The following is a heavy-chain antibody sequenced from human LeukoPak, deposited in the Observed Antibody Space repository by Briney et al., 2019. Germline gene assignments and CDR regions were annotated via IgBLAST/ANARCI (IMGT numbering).Heavy chain of an antibody. CDR2: INHSGST. D-gene: IGHD3-10*01. Sequence: SETLSLTCAVYGGSFSGYYWSWIRQPPGKGLEWIGEINHSGSTNYNPSLKSRATISVDKSKNQFYLKLSSVTAADTAVYYCARWMVRGVIRAFDIWGQGTMVTVSS. V-gene: IGHV4-34*01. CDR1: GGSFSGYY. J-gene: IGHJ3*02. CDR3: ARWMVRGVIRAFDI.